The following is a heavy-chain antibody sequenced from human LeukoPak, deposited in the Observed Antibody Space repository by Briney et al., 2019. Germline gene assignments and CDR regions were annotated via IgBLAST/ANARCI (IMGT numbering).Heavy chain of an antibody. CDR2: IYYSGST. CDR3: ARSYCSSSSCYNPYFDY. D-gene: IGHD2-2*02. CDR1: GGSISSGDYY. J-gene: IGHJ4*02. Sequence: PSETLSLTCTVSGGSISSGDYYWRWLRQPPGKGLEWLGYIYYSGSTYYNPSLKSRVTISVDTSKNQFSLKLSSVTAADTAVYYCARSYCSSSSCYNPYFDYWVQGTLVTVSS. V-gene: IGHV4-30-4*08.